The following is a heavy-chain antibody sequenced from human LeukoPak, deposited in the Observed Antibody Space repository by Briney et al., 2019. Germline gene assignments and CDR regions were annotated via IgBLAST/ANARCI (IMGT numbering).Heavy chain of an antibody. CDR2: LYGGGGT. D-gene: IGHD3-22*01. Sequence: GGSLRLSCAASGFTVSSNYMNWIRQAPGKGLEWVSVLYGGGGTYNAVSVKGRFTISRDNSKNTLYLQMSSLRVEDTAVYYCARGYDSSGYYYDWGQGTLVTVSS. J-gene: IGHJ4*02. V-gene: IGHV3-53*01. CDR1: GFTVSSNY. CDR3: ARGYDSSGYYYD.